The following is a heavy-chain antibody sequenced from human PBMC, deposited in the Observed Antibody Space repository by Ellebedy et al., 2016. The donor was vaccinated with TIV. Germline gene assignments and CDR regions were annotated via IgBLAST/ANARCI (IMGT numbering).Heavy chain of an antibody. CDR3: ASSWDAGVIRVFALDVWDY. Sequence: GGSLRLXXAASGFNFADFAMHWVRQAPGKGLEWVSGISWNSDRIGYADSVKGRFTISRDNAKNSLSLQMSSLRAEDTAVYYCASSWDAGVIRVFALDVWDYWGQGTLATVSS. D-gene: IGHD2-8*01. CDR1: GFNFADFA. V-gene: IGHV3-9*01. CDR2: ISWNSDRI. J-gene: IGHJ4*02.